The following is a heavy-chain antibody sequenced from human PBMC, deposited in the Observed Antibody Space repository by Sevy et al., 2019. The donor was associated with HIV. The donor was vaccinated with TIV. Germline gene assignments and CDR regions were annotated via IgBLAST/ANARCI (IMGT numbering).Heavy chain of an antibody. J-gene: IGHJ5*02. CDR1: GFTFDDYA. CDR2: ISWNSGSI. CDR3: AKETHRDYDFWGWFDP. Sequence: GGSLRLSCAASGFTFDDYAMHWVRQAPGKGLEWVSGISWNSGSIGYADSVKGRFTISRDNAKNSLYLQMNSLRAEDTALYYCAKETHRDYDFWGWFDPWGQGTLVTVSS. D-gene: IGHD3-3*01. V-gene: IGHV3-9*01.